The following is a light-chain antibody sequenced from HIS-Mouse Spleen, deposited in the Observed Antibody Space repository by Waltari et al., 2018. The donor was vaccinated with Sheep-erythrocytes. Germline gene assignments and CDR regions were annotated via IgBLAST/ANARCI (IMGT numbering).Light chain of an antibody. CDR3: QQYNNWPET. CDR1: QSVSSN. Sequence: TQSPATLSVSPGERATLSCRASQSVSSNLAWYQQKPGQAPRRLIYGASTRATGIPARFSGSGSGTEFTLTISSMQSEDFAVYYCQQYNNWPETFGQGTKVEIK. CDR2: GAS. J-gene: IGKJ1*01. V-gene: IGKV3-15*01.